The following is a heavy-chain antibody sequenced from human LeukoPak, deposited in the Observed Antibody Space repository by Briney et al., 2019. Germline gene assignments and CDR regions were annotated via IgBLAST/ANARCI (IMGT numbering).Heavy chain of an antibody. D-gene: IGHD2-2*01. J-gene: IGHJ1*01. CDR3: AKYCDSATCYPRHFQH. V-gene: IGHV1-69*13. Sequence: SVKVSCKASGYTFTGYYMHWVRQAPGQGLERMGGIIPIFGTANYAQKFQGRVTITADESTSTAYMELSSLRSEDTAVYYCAKYCDSATCYPRHFQHWGQGTLVTVSS. CDR2: IIPIFGTA. CDR1: GYTFTGYY.